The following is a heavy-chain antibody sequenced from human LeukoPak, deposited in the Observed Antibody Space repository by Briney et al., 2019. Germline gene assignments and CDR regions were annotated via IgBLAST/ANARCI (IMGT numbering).Heavy chain of an antibody. CDR3: ARGNSGYEWGFDY. D-gene: IGHD5-12*01. Sequence: SVKVSCKASGGTFSSYAISWVRQAPGQGLEWMGGITPIFGTANYAQKFQGRVTITTDESTSTAYMELSSLRSEDTAVYYCARGNSGYEWGFDYWGQGTLVTVSS. V-gene: IGHV1-69*05. CDR2: ITPIFGTA. J-gene: IGHJ4*02. CDR1: GGTFSSYA.